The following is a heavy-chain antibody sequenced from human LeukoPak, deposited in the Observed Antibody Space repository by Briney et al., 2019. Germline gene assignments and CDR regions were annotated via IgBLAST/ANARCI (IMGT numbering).Heavy chain of an antibody. D-gene: IGHD3-3*01. CDR3: AKDLKYYDFWSTFDY. Sequence: GGSLRLSCAASGFTFSNYNMNWVRQAPGKGLEWVSTISGSGGRTYYADSVKGRFTISRDNSKNTLNLQMNSLRAEDTAVYYCAKDLKYYDFWSTFDYWGQGTLVTVSS. V-gene: IGHV3-23*01. CDR1: GFTFSNYN. J-gene: IGHJ4*02. CDR2: ISGSGGRT.